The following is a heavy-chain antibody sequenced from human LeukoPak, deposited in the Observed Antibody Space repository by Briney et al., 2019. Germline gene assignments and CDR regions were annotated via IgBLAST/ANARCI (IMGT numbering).Heavy chain of an antibody. V-gene: IGHV1-2*02. CDR1: GYTFTGYY. D-gene: IGHD1-14*01. J-gene: IGHJ5*02. CDR2: INPNSGGT. Sequence: ASVKVSCKASGYTFTGYYMHWVRQAPGQGLEWMGWINPNSGGTNYAQKFQGRVTMTRDTSISTAYMELSRLRSDDTAVYYCARVRSGGSWFDPWGQGTLVTVSS. CDR3: ARVRSGGSWFDP.